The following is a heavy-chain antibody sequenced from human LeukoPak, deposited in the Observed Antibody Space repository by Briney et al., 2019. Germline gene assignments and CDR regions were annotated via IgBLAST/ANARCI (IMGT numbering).Heavy chain of an antibody. CDR1: GYTFTGYY. J-gene: IGHJ4*02. V-gene: IGHV1-2*04. CDR2: INPNSGGT. D-gene: IGHD3-9*01. CDR3: ARQGLRYFDWLLFGY. Sequence: ASVKVFCKASGYTFTGYYMHWVRQAPGQGLEWMGWINPNSGGTNYAQKFQGWVTMTRDTSISTAYMELSRLRSDDTAVYYCARQGLRYFDWLLFGYWGQGTLVTVSS.